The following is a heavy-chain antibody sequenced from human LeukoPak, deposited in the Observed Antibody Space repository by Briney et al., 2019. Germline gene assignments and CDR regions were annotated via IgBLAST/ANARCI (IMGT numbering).Heavy chain of an antibody. V-gene: IGHV4-59*08. Sequence: SETLSLTCIVPGGSRSVNYWCWIPQPPGKGLEWIGYIYYSGSTNYNPSLKSRVTISADTSKNQFSLKLSSVTAADTAVYYCARQSIASRLIATWGQGTLVTVSS. CDR2: IYYSGST. J-gene: IGHJ5*02. CDR1: GGSRSVNY. CDR3: ARQSIASRLIAT. D-gene: IGHD6-6*01.